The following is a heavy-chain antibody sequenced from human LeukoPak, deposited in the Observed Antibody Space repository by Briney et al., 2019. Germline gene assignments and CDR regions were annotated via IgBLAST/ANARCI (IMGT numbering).Heavy chain of an antibody. CDR2: ISSSSSYI. D-gene: IGHD5-24*01. J-gene: IGHJ4*02. Sequence: GGSLRLSCTASGFTFSSYSMNWVRQAPGKGLEWVSSISSSSSYIYYADSVKGRFTISRDNSKNTLYLQMNSLRAEDTAVYYCARGAWRWEMATTQFDYWGQGTLVTVSS. V-gene: IGHV3-21*01. CDR1: GFTFSSYS. CDR3: ARGAWRWEMATTQFDY.